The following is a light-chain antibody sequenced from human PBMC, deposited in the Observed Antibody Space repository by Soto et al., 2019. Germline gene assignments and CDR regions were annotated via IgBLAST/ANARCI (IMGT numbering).Light chain of an antibody. V-gene: IGKV4-1*01. Sequence: VLTQTPPTLSVTPGQPASISCKSSQDLLHSDGRTYLYWYQQKPGQPPKLLIYWASTRESGVPDRFSGSGSGTDFTLTISSLQAEDVAVYYCQQYYSTPYTFGQGTKLEIK. CDR1: QDLLHSDGRTY. CDR3: QQYYSTPYT. CDR2: WAS. J-gene: IGKJ2*01.